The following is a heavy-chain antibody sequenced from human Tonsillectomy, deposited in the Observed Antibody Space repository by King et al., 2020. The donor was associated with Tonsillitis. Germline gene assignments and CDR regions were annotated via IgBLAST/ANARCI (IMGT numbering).Heavy chain of an antibody. J-gene: IGHJ4*02. Sequence: QLVQSGGDLVQPGGSLRLSCAASGFTFSSYAMSWVRQAPGKGPEWVSAIRCSGGSTFYADSVKGRFTISRDNSKNTLYLQMNSLRAEDTAVYYCVGWYYFDYWGQGTLVTVSS. D-gene: IGHD6-19*01. CDR2: IRCSGGST. CDR1: GFTFSSYA. CDR3: VGWYYFDY. V-gene: IGHV3-23*04.